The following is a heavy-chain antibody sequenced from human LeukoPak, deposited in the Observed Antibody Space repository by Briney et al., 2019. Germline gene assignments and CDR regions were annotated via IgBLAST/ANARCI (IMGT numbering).Heavy chain of an antibody. CDR3: SAHYGPGPV. CDR1: GYTFIDHH. CDR2: IHPNGRDT. D-gene: IGHD3-10*01. V-gene: IGHV1-2*02. J-gene: IGHJ4*02. Sequence: ASVKVSCRASGYTFIDHHILWVRQAPGQGLEWMGWIHPNGRDTQYAQKFQDRMTMTTDTSITTAYMELHSVTSDDTAVYYCSAHYGPGPVWGQGALITASS.